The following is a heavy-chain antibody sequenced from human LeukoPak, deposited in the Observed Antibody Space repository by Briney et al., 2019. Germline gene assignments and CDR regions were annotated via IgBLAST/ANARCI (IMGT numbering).Heavy chain of an antibody. CDR1: GFTFSSYE. V-gene: IGHV3-48*03. Sequence: PGGSLRLSCAASGFTFSSYEMNWVRQAPGKGLEWVSYISSSGSTMYYADSVKGRFTISRDNSKNTLYLQMNSLRADDTAVYYCAKSGYNRFDYWGQGTLVTVSS. CDR3: AKSGYNRFDY. D-gene: IGHD5-24*01. J-gene: IGHJ4*02. CDR2: ISSSGSTM.